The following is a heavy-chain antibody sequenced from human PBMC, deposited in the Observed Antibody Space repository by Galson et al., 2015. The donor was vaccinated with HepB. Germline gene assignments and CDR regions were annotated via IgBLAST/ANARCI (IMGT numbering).Heavy chain of an antibody. CDR2: ISSSSSTI. D-gene: IGHD6-6*01. CDR3: AKEGVSRSIAVCGMDV. CDR1: GFTFSSYS. Sequence: SLRLSCAASGFTFSSYSMNWVRQAPGKGLEWVSYISSSSSTIYYADSVKGRFTISRDNSKNTLYLQMNSLRAEDTAVYYCAKEGVSRSIAVCGMDVWGQGTTVTVSS. V-gene: IGHV3-48*01. J-gene: IGHJ6*02.